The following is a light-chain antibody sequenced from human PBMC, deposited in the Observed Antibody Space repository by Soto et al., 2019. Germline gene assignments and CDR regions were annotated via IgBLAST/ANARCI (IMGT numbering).Light chain of an antibody. J-gene: IGKJ1*01. CDR3: QQFQNWPPWT. CDR1: QRASTN. V-gene: IGKV3-15*01. Sequence: EIVLTHSPATLSVFPGETVTLFCRASQRASTNLAWYQQKPGQAPRLLIYGSSTRATGVPARFSGSGSGTEFTLTISSLQSEDFAVYYCQQFQNWPPWTFGQGTKVDIK. CDR2: GSS.